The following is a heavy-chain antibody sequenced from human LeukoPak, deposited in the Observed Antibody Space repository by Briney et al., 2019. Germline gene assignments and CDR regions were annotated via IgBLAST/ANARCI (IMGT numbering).Heavy chain of an antibody. CDR2: IKRDGSEK. CDR1: GFTFSRFW. V-gene: IGHV3-7*05. Sequence: PGGSLRLSCAASGFTFSRFWMSWVRQAPGKGLEWVANIKRDGSEKYYVDSVKGRFTISRDNAKNSLYLQMNSLRVEDTAVYYCARGQYSSSLYYFEYWGQGTLVTVSS. D-gene: IGHD6-13*01. J-gene: IGHJ4*02. CDR3: ARGQYSSSLYYFEY.